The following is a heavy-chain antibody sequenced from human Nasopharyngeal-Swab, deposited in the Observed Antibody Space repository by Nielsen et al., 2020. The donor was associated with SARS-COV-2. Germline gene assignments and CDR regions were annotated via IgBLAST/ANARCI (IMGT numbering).Heavy chain of an antibody. Sequence: WVRQAPGQGLEWMGGIIPIFGTANYAQKFQGRATITADKSTSTAYMELSSLRSEDTAVYYCAREVALIAAAGAREDWFDPWGQGTLVTVSS. CDR3: AREVALIAAAGAREDWFDP. CDR2: IIPIFGTA. V-gene: IGHV1-69*06. D-gene: IGHD6-13*01. J-gene: IGHJ5*02.